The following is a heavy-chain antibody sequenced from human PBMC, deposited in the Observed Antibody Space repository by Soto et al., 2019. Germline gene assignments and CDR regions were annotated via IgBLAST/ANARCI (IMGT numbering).Heavy chain of an antibody. Sequence: SETLSLTCTVSGGSISSYYWSWIRQPPGKGLEWIGEINHSGSTNYNPSLKSRVTISVDTSKNQFSLKLSSVTAADTAVYYCARGLVGAAYWGQGTLVTVSS. D-gene: IGHD1-26*01. V-gene: IGHV4-34*01. J-gene: IGHJ4*02. CDR3: ARGLVGAAY. CDR2: INHSGST. CDR1: GGSISSYY.